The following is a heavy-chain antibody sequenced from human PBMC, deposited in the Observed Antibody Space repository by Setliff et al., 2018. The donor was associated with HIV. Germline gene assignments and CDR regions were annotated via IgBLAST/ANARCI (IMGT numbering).Heavy chain of an antibody. Sequence: SETLSLTCSVSGVSISGPIGITYYWDWLRQPPGKGLEWIGNIHYSRGSSYNASLKSRVTISLDTSKNHFSLNLSSVAAADTAVYYCARRYHDASGFYNSWGQGVLVTVSS. D-gene: IGHD1-1*01. V-gene: IGHV4-39*02. J-gene: IGHJ4*02. CDR2: IHYSRGS. CDR3: ARRYHDASGFYNS. CDR1: GVSISGPIGITYY.